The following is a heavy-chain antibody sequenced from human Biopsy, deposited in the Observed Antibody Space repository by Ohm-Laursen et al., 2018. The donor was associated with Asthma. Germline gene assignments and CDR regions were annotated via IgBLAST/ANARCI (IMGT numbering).Heavy chain of an antibody. Sequence: SLRLSCTAAGFSFGSFGMHWVRQVPGKGPEWVALISFDGRYEYYAGSVKGRFTISRDNPMKRLYLQMSSLTAEDTAVYDCASRGGDFCSGYYMDYWGQGTLVTVSS. D-gene: IGHD3-3*01. CDR2: ISFDGRYE. CDR3: ASRGGDFCSGYYMDY. V-gene: IGHV3-30*03. J-gene: IGHJ4*02. CDR1: GFSFGSFG.